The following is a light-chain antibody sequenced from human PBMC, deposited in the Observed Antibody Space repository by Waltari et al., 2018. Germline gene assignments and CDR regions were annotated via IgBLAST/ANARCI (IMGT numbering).Light chain of an antibody. Sequence: DIQMTQSPSSLSASVGDSVTITCRASQAITNSLAWYQQMPGNAPKLLLYAASTLENGVPARFSGSGSGTDYTLTISSLQPEDFATYYCQQYKTFPVTFGQGTNLEIK. CDR2: AAS. CDR3: QQYKTFPVT. CDR1: QAITNS. J-gene: IGKJ2*01. V-gene: IGKV1-NL1*01.